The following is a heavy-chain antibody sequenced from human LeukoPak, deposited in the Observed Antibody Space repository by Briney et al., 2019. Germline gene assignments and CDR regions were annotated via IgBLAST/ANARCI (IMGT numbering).Heavy chain of an antibody. Sequence: ASVKVSCKASGYTFTSYGISWVRQAPGQGLEWMGWISAHNGNTNYAQKLQGRVTMTTDTSTSTAYMELRSLRSDDTAVYYCARDRSTMIVVVTSTPLGYWGQGTLVTVSS. CDR3: ARDRSTMIVVVTSTPLGY. V-gene: IGHV1-18*01. J-gene: IGHJ4*02. CDR2: ISAHNGNT. CDR1: GYTFTSYG. D-gene: IGHD3-22*01.